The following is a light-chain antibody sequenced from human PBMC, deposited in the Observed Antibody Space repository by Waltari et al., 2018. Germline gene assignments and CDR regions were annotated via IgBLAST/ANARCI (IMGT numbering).Light chain of an antibody. Sequence: EIVLTQSPGTLSLSQGERGTLSCRASQSVSRFLAWYQQIPGQPPRLLIYGASTRATGIPDRFSGSGSGTDFSLTISRLEPEDFAVYYCQKYDRLPATFGQGTKVEIK. J-gene: IGKJ1*01. CDR3: QKYDRLPAT. CDR2: GAS. CDR1: QSVSRF. V-gene: IGKV3-20*01.